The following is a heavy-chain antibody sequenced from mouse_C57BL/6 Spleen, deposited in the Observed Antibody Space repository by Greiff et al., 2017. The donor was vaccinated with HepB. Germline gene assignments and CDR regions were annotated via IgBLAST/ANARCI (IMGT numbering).Heavy chain of an antibody. CDR1: GFTFSDYG. V-gene: IGHV5-17*01. CDR3: ARSGGYDNYAMDY. J-gene: IGHJ4*01. Sequence: EVHLVESGGGLVKPGGSLKLSCAASGFTFSDYGMHWVRQAPEKGLEWVAYISSGSSTIYYADTVKGRFTISRDNAKNTLFLQMTSPRSEDTAMYYCARSGGYDNYAMDYWGQGTSVTVSS. D-gene: IGHD2-2*01. CDR2: ISSGSSTI.